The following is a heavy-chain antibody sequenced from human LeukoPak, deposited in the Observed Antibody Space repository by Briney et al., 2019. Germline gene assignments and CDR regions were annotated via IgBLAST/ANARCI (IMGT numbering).Heavy chain of an antibody. D-gene: IGHD1/OR15-1a*01. Sequence: GGSLRLSCAASGSTFSNQALSWVRQAPGKGLEWDSSFTGSDGNIRYADSVKGRFTLSRDSSKETMYLHMNSLRGDDTAIYYCAAGGGNTFSPWGQGILVTVSS. CDR2: FTGSDGNI. CDR1: GSTFSNQA. CDR3: AAGGGNTFSP. J-gene: IGHJ5*02. V-gene: IGHV3-23*01.